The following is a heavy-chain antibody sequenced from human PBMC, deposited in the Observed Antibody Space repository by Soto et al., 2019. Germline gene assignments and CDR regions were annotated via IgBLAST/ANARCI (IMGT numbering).Heavy chain of an antibody. J-gene: IGHJ6*02. D-gene: IGHD6-19*01. CDR1: GYTFTSYA. V-gene: IGHV1-3*01. Sequence: QVQLVQSGAEVKKPGASVKVSCKASGYTFTSYAMHWVRQAPGQRLEWMGWINAGNGNTKYSQKFQGRVTITRDTSASTAYMELSSPRSEDTAVYYCARPGIAVAGPPNYGMDVWDQGTTVTVSS. CDR3: ARPGIAVAGPPNYGMDV. CDR2: INAGNGNT.